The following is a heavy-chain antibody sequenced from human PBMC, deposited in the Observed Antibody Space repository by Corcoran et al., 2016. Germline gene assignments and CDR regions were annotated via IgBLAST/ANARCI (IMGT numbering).Heavy chain of an antibody. CDR2: ISYDGSNK. CDR1: GFTFSSYG. J-gene: IGHJ6*02. D-gene: IGHD3-10*01. Sequence: QVQLVESGGGVVQPGRSLRLSCAASGFTFSSYGMHWVRQAPGKGLEWVAVISYDGSNKYYADSVKGRFTISRDNSKNTLYLQMNSLRAEDTAVYYCVKDSPGAAQAMDVWGQGTTVTVSS. V-gene: IGHV3-30*18. CDR3: VKDSPGAAQAMDV.